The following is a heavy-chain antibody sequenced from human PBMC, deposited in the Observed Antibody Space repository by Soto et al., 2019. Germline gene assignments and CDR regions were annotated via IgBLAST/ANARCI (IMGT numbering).Heavy chain of an antibody. CDR3: ARDLYGSGSNADFDY. Sequence: SVKVSCKASGYTFTSYGISWVRQAPGQGLEWMGGIIPIFGTANYAQKFQGRVTITADESTSTAYMELSSLRSEDTAVYYCARDLYGSGSNADFDYWGQGTLVTVSS. CDR2: IIPIFGTA. V-gene: IGHV1-69*13. J-gene: IGHJ4*02. CDR1: GYTFTSYG. D-gene: IGHD3-10*01.